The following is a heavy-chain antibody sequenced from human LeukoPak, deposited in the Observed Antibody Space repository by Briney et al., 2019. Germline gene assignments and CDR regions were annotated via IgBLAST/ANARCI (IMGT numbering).Heavy chain of an antibody. J-gene: IGHJ4*02. Sequence: SETLSLTSTVSGGSISSYYWSWIRQRAGKGLEWIGRIYTSGSTNYNPSLKSRVTMSVDTSKNQFSLKLSSVTAADTAVYYCAREAYYSDSSGQNTLGYWGQGTLVTVSS. CDR1: GGSISSYY. CDR3: AREAYYSDSSGQNTLGY. CDR2: IYTSGST. D-gene: IGHD3-22*01. V-gene: IGHV4-4*07.